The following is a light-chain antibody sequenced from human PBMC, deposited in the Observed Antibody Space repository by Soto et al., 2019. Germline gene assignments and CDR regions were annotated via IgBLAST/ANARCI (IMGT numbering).Light chain of an antibody. CDR2: EVS. CDR1: SSDVGKYNL. CDR3: CSYAGSSFYV. J-gene: IGLJ1*01. Sequence: SALIQPASVSGSPGQSITISCTGTSSDVGKYNLVSWYQQHPGKVPELIIYEVSKRPSGVSDRFYGSKSGGTASLTVSGLQAEDEADYYCCSYAGSSFYVFGSGTKVTVL. V-gene: IGLV2-23*02.